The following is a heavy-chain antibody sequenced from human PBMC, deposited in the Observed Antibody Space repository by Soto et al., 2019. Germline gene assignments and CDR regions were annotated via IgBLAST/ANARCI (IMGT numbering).Heavy chain of an antibody. J-gene: IGHJ6*04. CDR1: GYTFTSYG. CDR3: ARGGYYDIRGSRNYYYYGMKG. Sequence: VKVSCKASGYTFTSYGIDWVRQAPGQGLEWLGWISAYDGNTKYAQILQGRVSLTTDTSTNTAYMELRSLRSDDTAMYFCARGGYYDIRGSRNYYYYGMKGWGKGNTVTVAS. D-gene: IGHD3-9*01. CDR2: ISAYDGNT. V-gene: IGHV1-18*01.